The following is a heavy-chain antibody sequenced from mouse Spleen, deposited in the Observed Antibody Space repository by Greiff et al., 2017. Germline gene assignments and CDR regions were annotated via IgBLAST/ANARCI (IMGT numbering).Heavy chain of an antibody. CDR3: ARIPFAY. CDR1: GYTFTSYW. V-gene: IGHV1-69*01. J-gene: IGHJ3*01. Sequence: QVQFQQPGAELVMPGASVKLSCKASGYTFTSYWMHWVKQRPGQGLEWIGEIDPSDSYTNYNQKFKGKATLTVDKSSSTAYMQLSSLTSEDSAVYYCARIPFAYWGQGTLVTVSA. CDR2: IDPSDSYT.